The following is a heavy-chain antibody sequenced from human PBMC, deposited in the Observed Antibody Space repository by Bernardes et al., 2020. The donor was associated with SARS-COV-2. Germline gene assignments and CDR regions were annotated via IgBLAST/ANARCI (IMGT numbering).Heavy chain of an antibody. J-gene: IGHJ4*02. CDR3: ARGNPTPH. Sequence: GYLSPSSAASGFTLSRSEVNWVRHAPGKGLEWLSYISSSGSNINYADSVKGRFTVSRDNTKHAVYLQMNSLRADDTAFYYCARGNPTPHWGQGTLVTVSS. V-gene: IGHV3-48*03. CDR1: GFTLSRSE. CDR2: ISSSGSNI.